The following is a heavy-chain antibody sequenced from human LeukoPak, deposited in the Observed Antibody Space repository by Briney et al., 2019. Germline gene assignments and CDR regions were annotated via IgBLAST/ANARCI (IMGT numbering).Heavy chain of an antibody. CDR2: INHSGST. CDR3: ARRRTMFGYFAGEFDY. V-gene: IGHV4-34*01. J-gene: IGHJ4*02. CDR1: GGSFSGYY. D-gene: IGHD3-10*02. Sequence: SETLSLTCAVYGGSFSGYYWSWIRQPPGKGLEWIGEINHSGSTNNNPSLKSRVTISVDTSKNQFSLKLSSVTAADTAVYYCARRRTMFGYFAGEFDYWGQGTLVTVSS.